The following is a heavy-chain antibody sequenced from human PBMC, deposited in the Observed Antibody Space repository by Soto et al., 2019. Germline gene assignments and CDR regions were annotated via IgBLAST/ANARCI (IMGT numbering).Heavy chain of an antibody. J-gene: IGHJ4*02. V-gene: IGHV4-59*01. CDR1: GGSISSYY. D-gene: IGHD3-10*01. CDR2: IYYSGST. Sequence: KTSETLSLTCTVSGGSISSYYWSWIRQPPGKGLEWIGYIYYSGSTNYNPSLKSRVTISVDTSKNQFSLKLSSVTAADTAVYYCASSYGSGSYYTSFDYWGQGTLVTVSS. CDR3: ASSYGSGSYYTSFDY.